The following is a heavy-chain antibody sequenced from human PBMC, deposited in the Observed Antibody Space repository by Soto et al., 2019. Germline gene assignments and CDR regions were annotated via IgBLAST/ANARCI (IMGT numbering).Heavy chain of an antibody. D-gene: IGHD3-3*01. CDR2: IKQDGSEK. CDR3: ARMVGYDFWSGYYREYYYYYYGMDV. V-gene: IGHV3-7*05. J-gene: IGHJ6*02. CDR1: GFTFSSYW. Sequence: GGSLRLSCAASGFTFSSYWMSWVRQAPGKGLEWVANIKQDGSEKYYVDSVKGRFTISREKAKNSLYLQMNSLRAEDTAVYYCARMVGYDFWSGYYREYYYYYYGMDVWGQGTTVTVSS.